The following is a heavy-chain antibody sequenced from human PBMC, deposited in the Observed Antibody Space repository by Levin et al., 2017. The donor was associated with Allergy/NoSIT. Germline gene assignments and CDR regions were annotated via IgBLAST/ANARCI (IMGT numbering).Heavy chain of an antibody. V-gene: IGHV3-23*01. Sequence: GGSLRLSCAAPGFSFTNYAMNWVRQAPGKGLEWVSGISGGGDITYYAESIKGRFTISRDNSQNTVYLHLNNLRAEDTAIYYCAKSPLGSRGRLDYWGQGTLVTVSS. J-gene: IGHJ4*02. D-gene: IGHD6-19*01. CDR1: GFSFTNYA. CDR2: ISGGGDIT. CDR3: AKSPLGSRGRLDY.